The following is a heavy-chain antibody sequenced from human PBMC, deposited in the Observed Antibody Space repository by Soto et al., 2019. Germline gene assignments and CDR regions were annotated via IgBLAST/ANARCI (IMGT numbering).Heavy chain of an antibody. V-gene: IGHV4-59*01. CDR3: ARDNVGAIEYGMDV. Sequence: SSETLSLTCTVSGGSISSYYWSWIRQPPGKGLEWIGYIYYSGSTNYNPSLKSRVTISVDTSKNQFSLKLSSVTAADTAVYYCARDNVGAIEYGMDVWGQGTTVTVSS. J-gene: IGHJ6*02. CDR2: IYYSGST. D-gene: IGHD1-26*01. CDR1: GGSISSYY.